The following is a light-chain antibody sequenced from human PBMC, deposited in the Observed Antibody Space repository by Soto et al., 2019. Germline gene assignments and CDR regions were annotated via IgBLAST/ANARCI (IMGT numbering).Light chain of an antibody. CDR1: QSISNF. CDR2: AAS. Sequence: DIQMTQSPSSLSASLGDRVTITCQASQSISNFLNWVQHKPGNAPKVLISAASTLQSGVPPRFSGSESGTDFTLTISSLQPEDSASYYCQQYYNSVLTFGGGTKVEIK. J-gene: IGKJ4*01. CDR3: QQYYNSVLT. V-gene: IGKV1-39*01.